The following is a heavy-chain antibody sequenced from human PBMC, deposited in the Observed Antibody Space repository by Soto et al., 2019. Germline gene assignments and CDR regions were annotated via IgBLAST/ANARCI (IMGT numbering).Heavy chain of an antibody. Sequence: SETLSLTCTVSGGSISNYPWSWIRQSPGKGLEWIGNMYHSGTSNYNPSLESRVTISVDTSRDQFSLTLSSVTAADTAIYFCARRSVTTYYYFDLWGRGTLVTV. J-gene: IGHJ2*01. CDR2: MYHSGTS. D-gene: IGHD4-17*01. CDR3: ARRSVTTYYYFDL. V-gene: IGHV4-59*08. CDR1: GGSISNYP.